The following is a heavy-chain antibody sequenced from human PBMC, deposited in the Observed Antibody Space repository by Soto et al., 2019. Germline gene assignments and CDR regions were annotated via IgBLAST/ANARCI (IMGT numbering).Heavy chain of an antibody. J-gene: IGHJ4*02. CDR2: IYSSGST. D-gene: IGHD5-12*01. V-gene: IGHV4-61*01. CDR3: ARDSLALFDS. CDR1: DGSVSSGSYY. Sequence: SETLSLTCTVSDGSVSSGSYYWTWIRQPPGEGLEWIGYIYSSGSTLYNPSLKSRVIISVDTSMNQFSLKLSSVTAADTAVYYCARDSLALFDSWGQGTLVTVSS.